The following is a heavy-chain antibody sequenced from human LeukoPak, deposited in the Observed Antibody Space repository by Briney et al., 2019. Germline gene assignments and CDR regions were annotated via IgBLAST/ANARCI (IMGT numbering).Heavy chain of an antibody. J-gene: IGHJ4*02. V-gene: IGHV3-21*01. CDR3: ARDRGFEMGLFDY. CDR1: GFTFSSYS. D-gene: IGHD3-10*01. CDR2: ISSSSSYI. Sequence: GGSLRLSCAASGFTFSSYSMNWVRQAPGKGLEWVSSISSSSSYIYYADSVKGRFTISRDNAKNSLYLQMNSLRVEDTAVYYCARDRGFEMGLFDYWGQGTLVTVSS.